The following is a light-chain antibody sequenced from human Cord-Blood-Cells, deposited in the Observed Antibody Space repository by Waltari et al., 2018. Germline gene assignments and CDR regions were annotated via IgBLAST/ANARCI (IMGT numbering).Light chain of an antibody. CDR2: SNN. CDR3: AAWDDSLNGWV. CDR1: SPTIGLHT. V-gene: IGLV1-44*01. J-gene: IGLJ3*02. Sequence: HSVLTPPPSASGTPGHRVTSPSSGSSPTIGLHTAPSYQQLPGTAPKLLIYSNNQRPSGVPDRFSGSKSGTSASLAISGLQSEDEADYYCAAWDDSLNGWVFGGGTKLTVL.